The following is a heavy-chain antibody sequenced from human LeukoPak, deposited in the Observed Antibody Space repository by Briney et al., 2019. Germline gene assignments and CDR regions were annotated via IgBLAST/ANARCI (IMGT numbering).Heavy chain of an antibody. J-gene: IGHJ6*02. CDR2: ISYDGREK. Sequence: GGSLRLSCAASGFTFSAYGMHWARQAPGKGLEWVALISYDGREKYYADSVKGRFTISRNSSISTVHLQMNSLGLEDTAVYYCAKSFAVTTHSYYGIDVWGQGTTVTVSS. CDR1: GFTFSAYG. D-gene: IGHD4-17*01. V-gene: IGHV3-30*18. CDR3: AKSFAVTTHSYYGIDV.